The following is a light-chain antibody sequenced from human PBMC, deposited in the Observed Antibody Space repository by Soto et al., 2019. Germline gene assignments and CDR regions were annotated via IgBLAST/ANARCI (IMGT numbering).Light chain of an antibody. J-gene: IGKJ2*01. CDR1: QSVSSRY. CDR2: GAS. Sequence: EIVLTQSPGTLSLSPGERATLSCRASQSVSSRYFAWYQQKPGEAPRLLIYGASSRATGIPDRFSGSGSGREFTLPISRLEPEDFAVYYCQQYGSSPYTFGQGTKLEIK. V-gene: IGKV3-20*01. CDR3: QQYGSSPYT.